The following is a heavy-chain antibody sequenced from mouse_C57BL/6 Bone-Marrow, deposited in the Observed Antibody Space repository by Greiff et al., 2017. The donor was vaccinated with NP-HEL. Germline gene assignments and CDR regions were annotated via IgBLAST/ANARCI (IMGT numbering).Heavy chain of an antibody. CDR1: GYTFTSYW. V-gene: IGHV1-55*01. J-gene: IGHJ3*01. CDR3: ARLVGH. CDR2: IYPGSGST. Sequence: QVQLQQPGAELVKPGASVKMSCKASGYTFTSYWITWVKQRPGQGLAWIGDIYPGSGSTNYNEKFKSKATLTVDTSSSTADMQLSSRTTEDSAVYYCARLVGHWGQGTRVTVSA. D-gene: IGHD1-1*02.